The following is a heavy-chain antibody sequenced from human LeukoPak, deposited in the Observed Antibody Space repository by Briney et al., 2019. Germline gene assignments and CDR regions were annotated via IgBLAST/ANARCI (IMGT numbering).Heavy chain of an antibody. Sequence: GASVKVSCKASGYTFTDYYMHWVRQAPGQGLEWMGWINPNSGGTNYAQKFQGRVTMTKNTSISTAYMELTRLRSDDTAVYYCARGSGGGSTNCQRCRLFDYWGQGTLVTVSS. D-gene: IGHD2-15*01. V-gene: IGHV1-2*02. CDR1: GYTFTDYY. CDR2: INPNSGGT. J-gene: IGHJ4*02. CDR3: ARGSGGGSTNCQRCRLFDY.